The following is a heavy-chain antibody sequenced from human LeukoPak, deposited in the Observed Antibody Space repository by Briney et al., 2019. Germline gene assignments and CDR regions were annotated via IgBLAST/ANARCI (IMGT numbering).Heavy chain of an antibody. CDR3: ARDDGGKRDGLDV. CDR1: GYTFTGYY. J-gene: IGHJ6*02. V-gene: IGHV1-2*02. Sequence: ASVTVSCKASGYTFTGYYMHWVRQTPGQGLEWMGWINSNSGGTNYAQKFQGRVTMTRDTSISTAYMELSRLRSDDTAVYFCARDDGGKRDGLDVWGQGTTVTVSS. D-gene: IGHD4-23*01. CDR2: INSNSGGT.